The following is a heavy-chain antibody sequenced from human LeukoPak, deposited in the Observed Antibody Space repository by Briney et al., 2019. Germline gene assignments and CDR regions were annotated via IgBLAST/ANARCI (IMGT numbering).Heavy chain of an antibody. CDR3: ARYSPPFDYFDY. J-gene: IGHJ4*02. CDR1: GGTFSSYA. Sequence: ASVKLSCTASGGTFSSYAISWVRQAPGQGLEWMGRIIPILGIANYAQKFQGRVTITADKSTSTAYMELSSLRSEDTAVYYCARYSPPFDYFDYWGQGTLVTVSS. V-gene: IGHV1-69*04. CDR2: IIPILGIA. D-gene: IGHD3-16*01.